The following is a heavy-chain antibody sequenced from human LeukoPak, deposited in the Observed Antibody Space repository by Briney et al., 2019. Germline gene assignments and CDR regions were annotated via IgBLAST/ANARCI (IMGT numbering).Heavy chain of an antibody. CDR1: GGSFSGYY. CDR3: ARSLDGYKEDS. J-gene: IGHJ4*02. CDR2: INHSGST. D-gene: IGHD5-24*01. V-gene: IGHV4-34*01. Sequence: SETLSLTCAVYGGSFSGYYWSWIRQPPGKGLEWIGEINHSGSTNYNPSLKSRVTISVDTSKNQFSLKLRSVTAADTAVYYCARSLDGYKEDSWGQGTLVTVSS.